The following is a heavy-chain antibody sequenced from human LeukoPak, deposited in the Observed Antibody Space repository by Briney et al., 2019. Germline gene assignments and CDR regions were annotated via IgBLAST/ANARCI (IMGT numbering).Heavy chain of an antibody. V-gene: IGHV4-30-2*01. CDR1: SGSISSGGCY. D-gene: IGHD6-6*01. Sequence: SETLSLTCSVSSGSISSGGCYWSWIRQPPGKGLKWIGYIYHSGSTYYNPSLKSRVAISVDRSKNQFSLKLSSVTAADTAVYYCARDPRSGSSVSYYFDYWGQGTLVTVSS. CDR2: IYHSGST. CDR3: ARDPRSGSSVSYYFDY. J-gene: IGHJ4*02.